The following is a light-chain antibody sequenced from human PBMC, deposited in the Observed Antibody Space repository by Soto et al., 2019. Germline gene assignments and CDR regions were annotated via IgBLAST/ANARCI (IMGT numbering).Light chain of an antibody. CDR2: RNH. V-gene: IGLV1-40*01. CDR3: SSYTTTKNCV. Sequence: QSVLTQPPSVSGAPGQRVTISCTGTRSNIGAGYDVHWYQQIPGTAPKLLIYRNHDRPSGVPDRFSGSKSGTSASLTITGLQAEDEADYYCSSYTTTKNCVFGTGTKVTVL. J-gene: IGLJ1*01. CDR1: RSNIGAGYD.